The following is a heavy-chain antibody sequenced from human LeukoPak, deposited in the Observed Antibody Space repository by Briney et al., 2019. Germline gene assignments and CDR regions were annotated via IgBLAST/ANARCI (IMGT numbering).Heavy chain of an antibody. Sequence: GGSLRLSCVASGLTFNNYGMTWVRQAPGKGLEWVSTISAGGDNTYYGDSVKGRFTISRDNSKNTLSLQMNSLRVEDTAVYYCAKNRATSMAFYDHWGQGIQVTVSS. CDR2: ISAGGDNT. V-gene: IGHV3-23*01. CDR3: AKNRATSMAFYDH. CDR1: GLTFNNYG. D-gene: IGHD5-24*01. J-gene: IGHJ4*02.